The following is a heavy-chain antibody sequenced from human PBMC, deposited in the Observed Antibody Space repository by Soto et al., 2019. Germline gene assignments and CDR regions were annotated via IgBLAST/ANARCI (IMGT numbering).Heavy chain of an antibody. V-gene: IGHV5-51*01. CDR2: IYPGDSDT. D-gene: IGHD3-16*01. Sequence: GESLKISCKGSGYTFTDYWIGWVRQLPGKGLEWMGIIYPGDSDTRYSPSFQGQVTISADKSISTAYLRWSSLKASDTAMYYCARYVRRSDYYYYGMDVWGQGTTVTVSS. CDR1: GYTFTDYW. J-gene: IGHJ6*02. CDR3: ARYVRRSDYYYYGMDV.